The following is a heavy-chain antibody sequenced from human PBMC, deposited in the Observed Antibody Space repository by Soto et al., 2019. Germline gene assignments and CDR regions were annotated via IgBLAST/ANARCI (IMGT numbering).Heavy chain of an antibody. V-gene: IGHV3-23*01. CDR1: GFTFSSSA. D-gene: IGHD2-15*01. CDR3: AKRDIVVVVAANWFDP. J-gene: IGHJ5*02. CDR2: ISGSGGST. Sequence: GGSLRLSCAASGFTFSSSAMSWVRQAPGKGLEWVSAISGSGGSTYYADSVKGRFTISRDNSKNTLYLQMNSLRAEDTAVYYCAKRDIVVVVAANWFDPWGQGTLVTVSS.